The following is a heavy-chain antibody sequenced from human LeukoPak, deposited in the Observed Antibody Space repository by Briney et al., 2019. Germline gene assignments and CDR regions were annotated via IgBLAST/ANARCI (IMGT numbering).Heavy chain of an antibody. CDR2: ISSSGGST. V-gene: IGHV3-23*01. D-gene: IGHD1-26*01. J-gene: IGHJ2*01. Sequence: GGSLRLSCAASGFTFSSYAMSWVRQAPGKGLEWVSPISSSGGSTYYTDSVKGRFTISRDNSKNTLYLQMNSLRAEDTAVYYCAKDRTVGASYWYFDLWGRGTLVTVSS. CDR3: AKDRTVGASYWYFDL. CDR1: GFTFSSYA.